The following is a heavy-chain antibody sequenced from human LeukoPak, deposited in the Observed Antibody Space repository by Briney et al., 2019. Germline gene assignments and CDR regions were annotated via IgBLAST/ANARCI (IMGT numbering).Heavy chain of an antibody. CDR3: ARGAGGSSWYRPLRY. D-gene: IGHD6-13*01. CDR2: INHSGST. V-gene: IGHV4-34*01. Sequence: SETLSLTCAAYGGSFSGYYWSWIRQPPGKGLEWIGEINHSGSTNYNPSLKSRVTISVDTSKNQFSLKLSSVTAADTAVYYCARGAGGSSWYRPLRYWGQGTLVTVSS. CDR1: GGSFSGYY. J-gene: IGHJ4*02.